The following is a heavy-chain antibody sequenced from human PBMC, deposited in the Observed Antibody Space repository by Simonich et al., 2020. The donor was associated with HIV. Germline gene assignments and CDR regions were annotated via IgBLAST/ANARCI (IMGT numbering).Heavy chain of an antibody. Sequence: EVQMVVSGGGLVQTGRSLRLACAASGFIFNDYAMHWVQQAPGKDLDEGSGISWNRCSIGYADSVKGRVTISRDNDKNALYLQMNSLRAEDMALYYCAKDRYSSSSGSFDYWGQGTLVTVSS. D-gene: IGHD6-6*01. CDR2: ISWNRCSI. V-gene: IGHV3-9*03. CDR3: AKDRYSSSSGSFDY. CDR1: GFIFNDYA. J-gene: IGHJ4*02.